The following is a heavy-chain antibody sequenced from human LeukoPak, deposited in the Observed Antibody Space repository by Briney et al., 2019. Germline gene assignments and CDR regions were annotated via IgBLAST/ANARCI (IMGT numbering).Heavy chain of an antibody. D-gene: IGHD5-18*01. V-gene: IGHV1-69*06. CDR3: ARVGYSYGYGDDFDY. CDR2: IIPIFGTA. Sequence: ASVKVSCKASGGTFSSYAISWVRQAPGQGLEWMGGIIPIFGTANYAQKFQGRVTITADKSTSTAYMELSSLRSEDTAVYYCARVGYSYGYGDDFDYWGQGTLVTVSS. CDR1: GGTFSSYA. J-gene: IGHJ4*02.